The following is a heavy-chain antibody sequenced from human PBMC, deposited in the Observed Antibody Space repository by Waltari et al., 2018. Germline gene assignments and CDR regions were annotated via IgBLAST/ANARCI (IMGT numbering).Heavy chain of an antibody. D-gene: IGHD5-12*01. CDR3: ARVGPRGYSGYDPGFDY. J-gene: IGHJ4*02. CDR1: GYSISSGYY. Sequence: QVQLQESGPGLVKPSETLSLTCAVSGYSISSGYYWGWIRQPPGKGLEWIGSIYHSGRTYYNPSLKSRVTISVDTSKNQFSLKLSSVTAADTAVYYCARVGPRGYSGYDPGFDYWGQGTLVTVSS. CDR2: IYHSGRT. V-gene: IGHV4-38-2*01.